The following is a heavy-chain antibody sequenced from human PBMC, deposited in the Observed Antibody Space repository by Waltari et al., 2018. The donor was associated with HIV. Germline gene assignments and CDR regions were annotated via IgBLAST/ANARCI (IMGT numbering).Heavy chain of an antibody. CDR1: GFSVGSFW. CDR3: ARGAGGV. D-gene: IGHD1-26*01. CDR2: IKEDVGQR. Sequence: LEESGGGAVQPGESLRLSCEASGFSVGSFWMSWVRQVSGKGLGWRADIKEDVGQRNDVDSVKGRFTVSRDNAKNFLILKMDNLKMEDSGIYYCARGAGGVWGQGTLVTVSS. V-gene: IGHV3-7*01. J-gene: IGHJ4*02.